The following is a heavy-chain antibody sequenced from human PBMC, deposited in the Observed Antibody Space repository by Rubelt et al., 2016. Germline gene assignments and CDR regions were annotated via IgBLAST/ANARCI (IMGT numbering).Heavy chain of an antibody. CDR3: ARVSGDAETWFDP. D-gene: IGHD2-21*02. V-gene: IGHV3-66*01. Sequence: PRGESGGGLVQPGGSLRLSCKASGFSVSSDYISWVRQAPGKGLEWVSLIYRAGDTYYADSVKGRFIISRDNSENTVYLKMNSLGGEDTAVYYCARVSGDAETWFDPWGQGTPVTVSS. J-gene: IGHJ5*02. CDR1: GFSVSSDY. CDR2: IYRAGDT.